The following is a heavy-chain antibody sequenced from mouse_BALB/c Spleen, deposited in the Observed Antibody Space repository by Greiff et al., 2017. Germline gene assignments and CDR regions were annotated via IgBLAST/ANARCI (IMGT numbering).Heavy chain of an antibody. D-gene: IGHD2-1*01. CDR1: GYTFTSYW. J-gene: IGHJ3*01. CDR3: AVYYCNYGFAY. CDR2: IYPGNSDT. Sequence: EVQLQQSGTVLARPGASVKMSCKASGYTFTSYWMHWVKQRPGQGLEWIGAIYPGNSDTSYNQKFKGKAKLTAVTSTSTAYMQLSSLTSEDSAVYYCAVYYCNYGFAYWGQGTLVTVSA. V-gene: IGHV1-5*01.